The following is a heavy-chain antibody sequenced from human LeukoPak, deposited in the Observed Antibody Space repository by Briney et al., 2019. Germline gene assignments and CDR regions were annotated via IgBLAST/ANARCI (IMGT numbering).Heavy chain of an antibody. CDR2: ISYDGSNT. J-gene: IGHJ4*02. CDR1: GFTFSTYA. CDR3: ARDSTYYYASGSSGPHYFDY. Sequence: GGSLRLSCAASGFTFSTYAMHWVHQAPGKGLEWVAVISYDGSNTYYADSVKGRFTISRDNSKNTLYLQLNSLRAEDTAVYYCARDSTYYYASGSSGPHYFDYWGQGTLVTVSS. D-gene: IGHD3-10*01. V-gene: IGHV3-30*01.